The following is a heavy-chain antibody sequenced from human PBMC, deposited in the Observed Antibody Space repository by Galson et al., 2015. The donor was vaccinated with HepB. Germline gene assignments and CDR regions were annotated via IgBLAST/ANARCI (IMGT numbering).Heavy chain of an antibody. D-gene: IGHD3-22*01. CDR1: GFIFSTPV. V-gene: IGHV3-33*05. CDR2: ISIDAHNK. Sequence: SLRLSCATSGFIFSTPVMHWVRQAPGKGLEWVAIISIDAHNKYHADSVKGRFTISRDDSINTLYLQMNSLNTEDTAVYYCSTAQLSAYYYDTRGFYDYFDYWGQGSLVTVSS. J-gene: IGHJ4*02. CDR3: STAQLSAYYYDTRGFYDYFDY.